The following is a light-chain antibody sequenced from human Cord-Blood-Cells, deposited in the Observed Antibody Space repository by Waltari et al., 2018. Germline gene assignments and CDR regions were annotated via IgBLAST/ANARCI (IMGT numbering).Light chain of an antibody. CDR2: DVS. V-gene: IGLV2-14*01. Sequence: QSALTQPASVSGSPGQSITISCTGTSSDVGGYNYVSWRQQQPGKASKLMIYDVSNRPSALSTRFSGSKSVNAASLPISGLRARHGPDYDCISYTSTSTLVFGVGTNLTVL. CDR3: ISYTSTSTLV. J-gene: IGLJ2*01. CDR1: SSDVGGYNY.